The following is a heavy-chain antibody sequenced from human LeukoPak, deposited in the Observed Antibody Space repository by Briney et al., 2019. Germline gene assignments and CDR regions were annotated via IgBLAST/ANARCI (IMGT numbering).Heavy chain of an antibody. J-gene: IGHJ5*02. Sequence: PGGSLRLSCAASGFTFSSYWMSWVRQAPGKGLEWVANIKQDGSEKYYVDSVKGRFTISRDNAKNSLYLQMNSLRAEDTAVYYCAREIAVAGASLDWFGPLGQGTLVTVSS. D-gene: IGHD6-19*01. CDR2: IKQDGSEK. V-gene: IGHV3-7*01. CDR3: AREIAVAGASLDWFGP. CDR1: GFTFSSYW.